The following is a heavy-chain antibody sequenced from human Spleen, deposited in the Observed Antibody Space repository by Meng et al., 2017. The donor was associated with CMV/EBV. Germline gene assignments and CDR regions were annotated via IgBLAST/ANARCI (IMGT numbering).Heavy chain of an antibody. CDR3: AGGYTLDYYYYYGMDV. CDR2: INPNSGGT. V-gene: IGHV1-2*02. D-gene: IGHD3-22*01. J-gene: IGHJ6*02. Sequence: ASVKVSCKASGYTFTSYGISWVRQAPGQGLEWMGWINPNSGGTNYAQKFQGRVTMTRDTSISTAYMELSRLRSDDTAVYYCAGGYTLDYYYYYGMDVWGQGTTVTVSS. CDR1: GYTFTSYG.